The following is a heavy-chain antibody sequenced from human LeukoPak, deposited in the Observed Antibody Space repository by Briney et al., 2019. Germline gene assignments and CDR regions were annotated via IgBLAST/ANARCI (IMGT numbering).Heavy chain of an antibody. J-gene: IGHJ4*02. CDR2: ISFDATKV. Sequence: GRSLRLSCAASGFTFSRYALHWVRQAPGKGLEWVAVISFDATKVYYADVVKGRFSISRDNSNSTLFLQMNSLRENDTAVYHCARGRGATKKYWGQGTLVTVSS. CDR3: ARGRGATKKY. D-gene: IGHD1-26*01. CDR1: GFTFSRYA. V-gene: IGHV3-30*04.